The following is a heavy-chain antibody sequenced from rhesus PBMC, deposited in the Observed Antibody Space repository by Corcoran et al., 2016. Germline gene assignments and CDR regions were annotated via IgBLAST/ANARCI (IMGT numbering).Heavy chain of an antibody. V-gene: IGHV3-14*01. Sequence: EVQLVESGGGLAKPGGSLRLSCVASGFTFSSFWMHWVRQATGKGLEWISTSNSGGDSTYYADSVKGRFTSSRENAKNTLYLQMNSLRAEDTAVYYCAKIDLRWGQGVLVTVSS. CDR2: SNSGGDST. CDR1: GFTFSSFW. CDR3: AKIDLR. J-gene: IGHJ4*01. D-gene: IGHD2-15*01.